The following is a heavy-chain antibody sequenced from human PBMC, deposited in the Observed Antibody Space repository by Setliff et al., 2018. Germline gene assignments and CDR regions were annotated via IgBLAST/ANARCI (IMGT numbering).Heavy chain of an antibody. CDR1: VFPFSISS. CDR2: ISDRSLHR. V-gene: IGHV3-21*01. J-gene: IGHJ3*02. Sequence: GGSLRLSCAASVFPFSISSMHWVRQAPGKGLEWVSSISDRSLHRYYRDSVKGRFTIFSDNAKDSLYLQMNSLRADDTAVYYCARSAANAGHDPYDIWGQGTMVTVAS. CDR3: ARSAANAGHDPYDI. D-gene: IGHD6-25*01.